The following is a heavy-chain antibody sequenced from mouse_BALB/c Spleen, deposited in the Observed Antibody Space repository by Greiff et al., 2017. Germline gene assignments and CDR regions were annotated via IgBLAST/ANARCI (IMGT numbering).Heavy chain of an antibody. Sequence: VKLVESGPELVKPGASVRISCKASGYTFTSYYIHWVKQRPGQGLEWIGWIYPGNVNTKYNEKFKGKATLTADKSSSTAYMQLSSLTSEDSAVYFCARRYDGYYFDYWGQGTTLTVSS. J-gene: IGHJ2*01. CDR1: GYTFTSYY. D-gene: IGHD2-14*01. CDR3: ARRYDGYYFDY. V-gene: IGHV1S56*01. CDR2: IYPGNVNT.